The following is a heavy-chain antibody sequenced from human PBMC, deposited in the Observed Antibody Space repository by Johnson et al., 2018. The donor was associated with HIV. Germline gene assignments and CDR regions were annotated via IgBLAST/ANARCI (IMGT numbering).Heavy chain of an antibody. Sequence: QVQLVESGGGVVQPGRSLRLSCAASGFTFSSYAMHWVRQAPGKGLEWVAVISYDGSIKYYADSVKGRFTISRDDSKNTLYLQMNSLKTEDTAVYYCTTASGYYPFFDAFDIWGQGTMVTVSS. CDR2: ISYDGSIK. D-gene: IGHD3-22*01. J-gene: IGHJ3*02. CDR3: TTASGYYPFFDAFDI. CDR1: GFTFSSYA. V-gene: IGHV3-30*04.